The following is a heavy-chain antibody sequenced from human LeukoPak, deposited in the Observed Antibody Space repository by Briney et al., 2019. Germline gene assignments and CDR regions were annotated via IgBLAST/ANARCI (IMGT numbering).Heavy chain of an antibody. CDR1: GGTFSSYA. V-gene: IGHV1-69*13. CDR3: ARDLRFLEWLFMDV. Sequence: SVKVSCKASGGTFSSYAISWVRQAPGQGLEWMGGIIPIFGTANYAQKFQGRVTITADESTSTAYMELSSLRSEDTAVYYCARDLRFLEWLFMDVWGQGTTVTVSS. J-gene: IGHJ6*02. CDR2: IIPIFGTA. D-gene: IGHD3-3*01.